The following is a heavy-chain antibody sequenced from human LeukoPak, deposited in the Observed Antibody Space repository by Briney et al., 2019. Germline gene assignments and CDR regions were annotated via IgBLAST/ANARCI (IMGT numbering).Heavy chain of an antibody. V-gene: IGHV3-23*01. CDR1: GFTFSSYA. CDR2: ISSKGDYT. J-gene: IGHJ6*02. CDR3: ARVMTTVTNYYYYGMDV. D-gene: IGHD4-17*01. Sequence: GGSLRLSCAASGFTFSSYALSWVRQAPGKGLEWVSAISSKGDYTYYADSVKGRFTISRDNSKNTLYLQMNSLRAEDTAVYYCARVMTTVTNYYYYGMDVWGQGTTVTVSS.